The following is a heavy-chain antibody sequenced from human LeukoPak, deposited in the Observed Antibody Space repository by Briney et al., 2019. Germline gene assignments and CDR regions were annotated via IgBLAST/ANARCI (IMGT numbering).Heavy chain of an antibody. CDR3: ARDWSRDDFWSGYYMDV. CDR1: GGTFSSSA. J-gene: IGHJ6*03. Sequence: ASVKVSCKASGGTFSSSAISWVRQAPGQGLEWMGGIIPIFGTANYAQKFQGRVTITADESTSTAYMELSSLRSEDTAVYYCARDWSRDDFWSGYYMDVWGKGTTVTVSS. CDR2: IIPIFGTA. V-gene: IGHV1-69*01. D-gene: IGHD3-3*01.